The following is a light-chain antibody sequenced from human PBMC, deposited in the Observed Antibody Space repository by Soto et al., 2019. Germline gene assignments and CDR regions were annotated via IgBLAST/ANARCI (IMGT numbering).Light chain of an antibody. J-gene: IGLJ1*01. CDR2: EVS. Sequence: QSALTQPASVSGSPGQSITISCTGASSDVGGYEYVSWYQQHPGKAPKLMIYEVSNRPSGVSHRFSGSKSGSTASLTISGLQAEDEAAYYCSSYTTANTYVFGTGTKLTVL. V-gene: IGLV2-14*01. CDR3: SSYTTANTYV. CDR1: SSDVGGYEY.